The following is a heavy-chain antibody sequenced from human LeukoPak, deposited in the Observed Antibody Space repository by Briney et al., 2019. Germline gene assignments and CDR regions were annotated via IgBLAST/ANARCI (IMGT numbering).Heavy chain of an antibody. CDR1: GITFNNYA. Sequence: GGSLRLSCAASGITFNNYAVHWVRQAPGKGLEWVAVISYDGSNKYYADSVKGRFTISRDNSKNTLYLQMNSLRAEDTAVYYCARGVTTILVPLDYWGQGTLVTVSS. D-gene: IGHD5-12*01. CDR2: ISYDGSNK. J-gene: IGHJ4*02. V-gene: IGHV3-30-3*01. CDR3: ARGVTTILVPLDY.